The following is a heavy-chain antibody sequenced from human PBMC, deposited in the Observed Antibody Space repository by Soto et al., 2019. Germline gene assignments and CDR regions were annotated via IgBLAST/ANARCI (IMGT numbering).Heavy chain of an antibody. Sequence: QITLKESGPALVKPTQTLTLTCTFSGFSLSTSGVGVGWIRQPPGKALEWLALIFWADDKRYSPALKSRLTITKDTSKNQVVLTMTNMDPVDTVTYYCAHLRRRSSGVWFDPWDQGTLVTVSS. CDR2: IFWADDK. CDR3: AHLRRRSSGVWFDP. CDR1: GFSLSTSGVG. J-gene: IGHJ5*02. D-gene: IGHD6-19*01. V-gene: IGHV2-5*02.